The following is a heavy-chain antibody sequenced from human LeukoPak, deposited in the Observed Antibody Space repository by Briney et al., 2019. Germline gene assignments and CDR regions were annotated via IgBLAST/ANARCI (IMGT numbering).Heavy chain of an antibody. D-gene: IGHD4-17*01. Sequence: SETLSLTCTVSGGSISSGGYYWSWIRQHPGKGLEWIGYIYYSGSTYYNPSLKSRVTISVDTSKNQFSLKLSSVTAADTAVYYCARVRARQVFDYWGQGTLVTVSS. J-gene: IGHJ4*02. V-gene: IGHV4-31*03. CDR2: IYYSGST. CDR1: GGSISSGGYY. CDR3: ARVRARQVFDY.